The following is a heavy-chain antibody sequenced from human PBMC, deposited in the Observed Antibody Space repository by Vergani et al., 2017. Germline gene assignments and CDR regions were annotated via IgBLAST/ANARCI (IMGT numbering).Heavy chain of an antibody. D-gene: IGHD3-3*01. CDR2: INPSGGST. CDR3: ARAGYDFWSGYFPFDY. Sequence: QVQLVQSGAEVKKPGASVKVSCKASGYTFTSYYMHWVRQAPGQGLEWMGIINPSGGSTSYAQKFQGRVTMTRDTSTSTVYMELSSLRSEDTAVYYCARAGYDFWSGYFPFDYWGQGTLVTGSS. V-gene: IGHV1-46*03. J-gene: IGHJ4*02. CDR1: GYTFTSYY.